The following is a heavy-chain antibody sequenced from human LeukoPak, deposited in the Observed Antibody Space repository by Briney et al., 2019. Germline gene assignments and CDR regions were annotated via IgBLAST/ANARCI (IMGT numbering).Heavy chain of an antibody. V-gene: IGHV4-38-2*01. CDR3: ATPGSYDFDY. CDR1: GFTFSDYY. D-gene: IGHD1-26*01. CDR2: IYYSGST. Sequence: GSLRLSCAASGFTFSDYYMSWIRQPPGKGLEWIGSIYYSGSTYYNPSLKSRVTISVDTSKNQFSLKLSSVTAADTAVYYCATPGSYDFDYWGQGTLVTVSS. J-gene: IGHJ4*02.